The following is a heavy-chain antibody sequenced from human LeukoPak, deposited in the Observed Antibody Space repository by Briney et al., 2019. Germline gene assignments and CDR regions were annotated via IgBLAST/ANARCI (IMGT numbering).Heavy chain of an antibody. CDR2: ISAYNGNT. D-gene: IGHD3-22*01. CDR1: GYTFTSYG. J-gene: IGHJ4*02. V-gene: IGHV1-18*01. CDR3: AKFLYYYDSSGPFDY. Sequence: ASVKVSCKASGYTFTSYGISWVRQAPGQGLEWMGWISAYNGNTNYAQKLQGRVTMTTDTSTSTAYMELSSLRSEDTAVYYCAKFLYYYDSSGPFDYWGQGTLVTVSS.